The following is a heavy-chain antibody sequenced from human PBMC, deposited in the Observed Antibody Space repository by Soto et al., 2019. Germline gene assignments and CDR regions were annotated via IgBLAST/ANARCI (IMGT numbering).Heavy chain of an antibody. J-gene: IGHJ2*01. D-gene: IGHD3-10*01. CDR2: ISYDGSNK. CDR3: ATTGPLVVMVRGEYWYFDL. CDR1: GFTFSSYG. V-gene: IGHV3-30*03. Sequence: QVQLVESGGGVVQPGRSLRLSCAASGFTFSSYGMHWVRQAPGNGLEWVAVISYDGSNKYYADSVKGRFTISRDNSKNTLYLQMNSLRAEDTAVYYCATTGPLVVMVRGEYWYFDLGGRGTLVTVSS.